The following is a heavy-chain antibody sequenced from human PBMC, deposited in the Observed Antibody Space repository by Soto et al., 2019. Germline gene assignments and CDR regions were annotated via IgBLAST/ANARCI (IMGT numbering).Heavy chain of an antibody. CDR3: ARVLGQLLFDY. Sequence: GGPLRLSCAASAFTFSDYYMIWIRQTPGKGLECVSYISSSGSSIYYADSVKGRFTISRDNAKNSLYLQMNSLRAEDTAVYYCARVLGQLLFDYWGQGTLVTVSS. D-gene: IGHD2-2*01. V-gene: IGHV3-11*01. CDR2: ISSSGSSI. J-gene: IGHJ4*02. CDR1: AFTFSDYY.